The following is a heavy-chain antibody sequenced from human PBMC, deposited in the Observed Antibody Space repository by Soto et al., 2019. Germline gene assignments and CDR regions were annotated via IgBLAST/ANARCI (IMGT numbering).Heavy chain of an antibody. J-gene: IGHJ4*02. Sequence: SETLSLTCAVYGGSFSGYYWSWIRQPPGKGLEWIGEINHSGSTNYNPSLKSRVTISVDTSKNQFSLKLSSVTAADTAVYYCARGGGYDPLLYFDYWGQGTLVTVYS. CDR2: INHSGST. CDR3: ARGGGYDPLLYFDY. D-gene: IGHD5-12*01. V-gene: IGHV4-34*01. CDR1: GGSFSGYY.